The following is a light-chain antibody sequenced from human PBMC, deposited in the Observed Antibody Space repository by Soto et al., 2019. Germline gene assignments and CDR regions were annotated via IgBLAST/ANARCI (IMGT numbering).Light chain of an antibody. J-gene: IGKJ1*01. CDR3: QQTYSDLWT. V-gene: IGKV1-39*01. Sequence: DIQVTQSPSSLSASVGDRVTITCRASQSISHYLNWYQHKAGKAPRLLICAASNLQSVVPSRFSGSRSGTNFTLTFSSLQPEDFASYYCQQTYSDLWTFDKGTKVEIK. CDR2: AAS. CDR1: QSISHY.